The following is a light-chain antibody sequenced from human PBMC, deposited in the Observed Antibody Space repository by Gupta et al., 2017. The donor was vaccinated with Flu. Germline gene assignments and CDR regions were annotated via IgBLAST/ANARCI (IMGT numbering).Light chain of an antibody. CDR1: SSDVGSYNL. J-gene: IGLJ1*01. CDR3: CAYAGSSTYV. CDR2: EGS. Sequence: QSALTQPASVSGSPAQSSTISCPGTSSDVGSYNLVSCHQQHTAKAHNLMIYEGSRRTAGVASRFSGSKAGNTASLTISGREEEDDDDYYCCAYAGSSTYVFGTGTKVTVL. V-gene: IGLV2-23*01.